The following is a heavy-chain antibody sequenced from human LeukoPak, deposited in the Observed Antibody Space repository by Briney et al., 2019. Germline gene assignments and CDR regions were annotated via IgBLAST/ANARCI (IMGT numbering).Heavy chain of an antibody. Sequence: PGGSLRLSCAASGFTFSSYSMNWVRQAPGKGLEWVSSISSSSYIYYADSVKGRFTISRDNAKNSLYLQMNSLRAEDTAVYYCARDFGLTQGNYWGQGTLVTVSS. CDR3: ARDFGLTQGNY. J-gene: IGHJ4*02. D-gene: IGHD3-10*01. CDR2: ISSSSYI. CDR1: GFTFSSYS. V-gene: IGHV3-21*01.